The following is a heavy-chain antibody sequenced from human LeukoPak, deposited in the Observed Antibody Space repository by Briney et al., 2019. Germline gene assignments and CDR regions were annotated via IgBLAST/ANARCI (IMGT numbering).Heavy chain of an antibody. CDR1: GFTLSTNA. D-gene: IGHD1-26*01. V-gene: IGHV3-23*01. Sequence: GGSLRLSCLTSGFTLSTNAMSWVRQAPGKGLEWVSGISGSGASTYYADSVKGRFTISRDDSRNTLYLQMNSLRGDDTAIYYCAKDVGKWESLHFFDYWGQGTLVTVSS. CDR2: ISGSGAST. CDR3: AKDVGKWESLHFFDY. J-gene: IGHJ4*02.